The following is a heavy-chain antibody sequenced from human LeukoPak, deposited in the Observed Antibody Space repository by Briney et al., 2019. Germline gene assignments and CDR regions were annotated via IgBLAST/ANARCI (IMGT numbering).Heavy chain of an antibody. CDR3: ARDRVEVAAAGVYFYFDY. D-gene: IGHD6-13*01. CDR2: ITYDGSNK. Sequence: GGSLRLSCAASGFTFSSYAMHWVRQAPGKGLEWVAVITYDGSNKYYADSVKGRFTISRDNSKNTLYLQMNSLRAEDTAVYYCARDRVEVAAAGVYFYFDYWGQGTLVTVSS. CDR1: GFTFSSYA. J-gene: IGHJ4*02. V-gene: IGHV3-30-3*01.